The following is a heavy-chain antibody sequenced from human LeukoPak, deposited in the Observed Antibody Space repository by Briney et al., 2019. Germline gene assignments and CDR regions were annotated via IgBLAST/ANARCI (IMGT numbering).Heavy chain of an antibody. Sequence: SETLSFTCTVSGGSISSSSYYLGWIRQPPGKGLEWIGSIYYSGSTYYNPSLKSRVTISVDTSKNQFSLKLSSVTAADTAVYYCARQPVDCSSTSCYSGAVDYWGQGTLVTVSS. J-gene: IGHJ4*02. CDR1: GGSISSSSYY. CDR2: IYYSGST. CDR3: ARQPVDCSSTSCYSGAVDY. D-gene: IGHD2-2*02. V-gene: IGHV4-39*01.